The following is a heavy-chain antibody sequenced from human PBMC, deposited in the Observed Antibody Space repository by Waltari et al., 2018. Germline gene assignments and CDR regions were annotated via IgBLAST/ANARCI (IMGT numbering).Heavy chain of an antibody. CDR1: GITFSNYW. J-gene: IGHJ4*02. CDR3: ARYTMTTAGDF. V-gene: IGHV3-74*01. D-gene: IGHD4-17*01. Sequence: EVQLVESGGDIVQPGGSLRLLCAASGITFSNYWMHWVRQAPGKGLVWVSRIINDGSGADYADSVRGRFSIARDNAKNVLYLQMNSLRVEDTAVYYCARYTMTTAGDFWGQGTLVTVSS. CDR2: IINDGSGA.